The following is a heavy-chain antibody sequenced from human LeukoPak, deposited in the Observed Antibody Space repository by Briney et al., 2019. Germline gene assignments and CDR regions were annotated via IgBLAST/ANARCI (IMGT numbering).Heavy chain of an antibody. D-gene: IGHD5-24*01. CDR3: ARLSAPMDWFDP. J-gene: IGHJ5*02. CDR2: IHPGDSDT. Sequence: GESLKISCKISGYKLTNNWIGWVRQMPGKGLEWMGIIHPGDSDTRYSPSLQGQVTISADKSISTAYLQWSSLKASDTAMYYCARLSAPMDWFDPWGQGTLVTVSS. V-gene: IGHV5-51*01. CDR1: GYKLTNNW.